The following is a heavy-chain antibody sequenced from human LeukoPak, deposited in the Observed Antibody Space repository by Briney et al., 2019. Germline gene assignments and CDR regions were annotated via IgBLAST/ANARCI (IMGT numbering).Heavy chain of an antibody. V-gene: IGHV3-23*01. J-gene: IGHJ5*02. CDR1: GFTFSSYA. Sequence: GGSLRLSCAASGFTFSSYAMSWVRPAPGKGLEWVSAISGSGGSTYYADSVKGRFTISRDNSKNTLYLQMNSLRAEDTAVYYCANEDSSSWSNWFDPWGQGTLVTVSS. D-gene: IGHD6-13*01. CDR3: ANEDSSSWSNWFDP. CDR2: ISGSGGST.